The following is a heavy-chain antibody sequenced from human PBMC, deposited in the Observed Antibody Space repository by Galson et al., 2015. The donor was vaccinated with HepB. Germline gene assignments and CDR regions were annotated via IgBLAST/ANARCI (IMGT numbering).Heavy chain of an antibody. CDR2: IIPILGIA. V-gene: IGHV1-69*04. J-gene: IGHJ5*02. CDR1: GGTFSSYA. D-gene: IGHD6-19*01. CDR3: ARDSSGWYRGPLGWFDP. Sequence: SVKVSCKASGGTFSSYAISWVRQAPGQGLEWMGRIIPILGIANYAQKFQGRVTITADKSTNIAYMELSSLRSEDTAVYYCARDSSGWYRGPLGWFDPWGQGTLVTVSS.